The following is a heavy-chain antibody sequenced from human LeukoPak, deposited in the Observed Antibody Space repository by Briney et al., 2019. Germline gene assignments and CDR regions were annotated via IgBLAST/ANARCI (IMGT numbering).Heavy chain of an antibody. CDR3: AKGQVRSGIAAAGTMDY. CDR2: IRYDGSNK. J-gene: IGHJ4*02. D-gene: IGHD6-13*01. Sequence: GGSLRLSCAASGFTFSSYGMHWVRQAPGKGLEWVAFIRYDGSNKYYADSVKGRFTISRDNSKNTLYLQMNSLRAEDTAVYYCAKGQVRSGIAAAGTMDYWGQGTLVTVSS. V-gene: IGHV3-30*02. CDR1: GFTFSSYG.